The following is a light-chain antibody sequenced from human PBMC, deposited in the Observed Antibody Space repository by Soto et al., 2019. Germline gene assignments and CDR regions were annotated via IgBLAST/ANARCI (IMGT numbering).Light chain of an antibody. CDR1: SSDLGGYNY. Sequence: QSALTQPRSVSGSPGQSVTISCSGTSSDLGGYNYVSSYQHHPGQAPKLMIYDVTLRPSGVRDRFSGSKSANTASLTISALQAEDEADYFCNSYTSSTSRPYVFGSGPR. J-gene: IGLJ1*01. CDR3: NSYTSSTSRPYV. CDR2: DVT. V-gene: IGLV2-11*01.